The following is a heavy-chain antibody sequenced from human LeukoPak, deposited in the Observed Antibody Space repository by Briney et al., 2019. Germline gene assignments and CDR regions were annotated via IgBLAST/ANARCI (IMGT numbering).Heavy chain of an antibody. CDR1: GFSLSAYG. Sequence: TGGSLRLSCAASGFSLSAYGVHWVRQAPGKGLEWVAVIWYGGTSKDYADSVKGRFTFSRDNSKNTLYLQMNSLTVEDTAVYYCARSQSSSLIDYWGQGTLVTVSS. CDR3: ARSQSSSLIDY. CDR2: IWYGGTSK. D-gene: IGHD6-13*01. V-gene: IGHV3-33*01. J-gene: IGHJ4*02.